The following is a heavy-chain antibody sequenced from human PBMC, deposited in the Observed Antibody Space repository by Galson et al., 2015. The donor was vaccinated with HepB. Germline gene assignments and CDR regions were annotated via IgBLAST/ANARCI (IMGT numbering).Heavy chain of an antibody. CDR3: ATTKFGSGAYWTFDI. J-gene: IGHJ3*02. CDR1: DSTFSSYT. Sequence: SLRLSCAASDSTFSSYTMNWVRQTPGKGLQWTSYISTNGATIHYADSVKGRFTIARGNAKNTMWLQMNSLRAEDTAVYYCATTKFGSGAYWTFDIWGQGTLVTVSS. CDR2: ISTNGATI. V-gene: IGHV3-48*04. D-gene: IGHD4/OR15-4a*01.